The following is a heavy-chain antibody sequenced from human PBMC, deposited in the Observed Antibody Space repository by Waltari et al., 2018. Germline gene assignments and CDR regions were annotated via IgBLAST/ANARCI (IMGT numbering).Heavy chain of an antibody. Sequence: QVQLVQSGAEVKKPGASVKVSCKVSGYTLTELSMHWVRQAPGKGLEWMGGFAPEDGETIYAQKFQGRVTMTEDTSTDTAYMELSSLRSEDTAVYYCATEHYDSSGYFTRGPFDIWGQGTMVTVSS. CDR2: FAPEDGET. CDR1: GYTLTELS. J-gene: IGHJ3*02. CDR3: ATEHYDSSGYFTRGPFDI. V-gene: IGHV1-24*01. D-gene: IGHD3-22*01.